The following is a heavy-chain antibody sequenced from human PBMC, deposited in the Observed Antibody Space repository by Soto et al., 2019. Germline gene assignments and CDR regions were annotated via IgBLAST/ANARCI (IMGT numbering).Heavy chain of an antibody. J-gene: IGHJ5*02. D-gene: IGHD5-12*01. CDR2: INTYNGMT. CDR3: AKSPRGEMATA. Sequence: QVQLVQSGGEVKKPGASVTVSCKASGYTFINYHITWVRQAPGQGLEWMAWINTYNGMTDYAQRFQGRVTMTRDTSTSTAYMALRNLGSDDTAVYFCAKSPRGEMATAWGQGTLVTVSS. CDR1: GYTFINYH. V-gene: IGHV1-18*01.